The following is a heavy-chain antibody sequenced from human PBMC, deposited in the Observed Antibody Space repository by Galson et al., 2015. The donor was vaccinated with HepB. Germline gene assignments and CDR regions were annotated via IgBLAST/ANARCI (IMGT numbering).Heavy chain of an antibody. J-gene: IGHJ4*02. D-gene: IGHD2-2*01. CDR2: MNPNSGNT. CDR3: ARGDCSSTSCYVGGWDY. CDR1: GYTFTSYD. V-gene: IGHV1-8*01. Sequence: SVKVSCKASGYTFTSYDINWVRQATEQGLEWMGWMNPNSGNTGYAQKFQGRVTMTRNTSISTAYMELSSLRSEDTAVYYCARGDCSSTSCYVGGWDYWGQGTLVTVSS.